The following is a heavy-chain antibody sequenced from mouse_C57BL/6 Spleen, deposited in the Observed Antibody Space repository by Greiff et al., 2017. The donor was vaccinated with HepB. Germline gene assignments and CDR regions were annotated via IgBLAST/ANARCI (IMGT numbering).Heavy chain of an antibody. CDR2: VYPYNGGT. V-gene: IGHV1-36*01. CDR1: GFTFTDYY. J-gene: IGHJ2*01. D-gene: IGHD3-2*02. CDR3: AFQTAQATNYFDY. Sequence: EVKLMESGPVLVKPGPSVKISCKASGFTFTDYYMHWVKQSRGKSLEWIGLVYPYNGGTSYNQKFKGKATWTVDTSSSTAYMELNRLTSEDSAVYYCAFQTAQATNYFDYWGQGTTLTVSS.